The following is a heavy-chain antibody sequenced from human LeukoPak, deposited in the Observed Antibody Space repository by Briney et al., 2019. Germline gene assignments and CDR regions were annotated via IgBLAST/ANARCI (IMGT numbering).Heavy chain of an antibody. D-gene: IGHD3-10*01. CDR3: ARRPPFRLTMVRAYDY. J-gene: IGHJ4*02. Sequence: ASVKVSCKASGGTFSSYAISWVRQAPGQGLEWMGWINPNSGNTGYAQKFQGRVTMTRNTSISTAYMELRSLRSEDTAVYYCARRPPFRLTMVRAYDYWGQGTLVTVSS. CDR1: GGTFSSYA. V-gene: IGHV1-8*02. CDR2: INPNSGNT.